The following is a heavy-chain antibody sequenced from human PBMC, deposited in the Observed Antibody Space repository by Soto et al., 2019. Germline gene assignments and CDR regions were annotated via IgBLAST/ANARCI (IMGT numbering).Heavy chain of an antibody. CDR3: ARSRSHEYSSSWFDP. CDR2: INPSGGST. CDR1: GYTFTSYY. V-gene: IGHV1-46*01. Sequence: ASVKVSCKASGYTFTSYYMHWVRQAPGQGLEWMGIINPSGGSTSYAQKFQGRVTMTRDTSTSTVYMELSSLRSEDTAVYYCARSRSHEYSSSWFDPWGQGTPVTVSS. D-gene: IGHD6-6*01. J-gene: IGHJ5*02.